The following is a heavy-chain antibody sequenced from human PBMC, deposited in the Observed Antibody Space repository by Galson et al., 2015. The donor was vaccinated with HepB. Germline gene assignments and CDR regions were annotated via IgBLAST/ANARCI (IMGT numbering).Heavy chain of an antibody. CDR2: INTNTGNP. J-gene: IGHJ3*02. CDR3: ARHHGAFDI. V-gene: IGHV7-4-1*02. CDR1: GYSFTNHA. Sequence: SVKVSCKASGYSFTNHAMNWARQAPGQGLEWMGWINTNTGNPTYAQGFTGRFVFSLDTSVSTAYLQISSLKAEDTAVYYCARHHGAFDIWGQGTMVTVSS.